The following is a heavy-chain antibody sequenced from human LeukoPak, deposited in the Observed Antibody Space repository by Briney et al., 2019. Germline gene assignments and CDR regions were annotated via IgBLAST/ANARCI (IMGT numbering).Heavy chain of an antibody. CDR2: IYYSGST. Sequence: SDTLSLTCTVAGGFISSYYWSWLRQPRGEGLEWLASIYYSGSTDYNPSLKSRVTISVDTSKNQFSLKLSSVTAADTAVYYCARGDIVVVAAATREQPFFDYWGQGTLVTVSS. CDR3: ARGDIVVVAAATREQPFFDY. D-gene: IGHD2-15*01. CDR1: GGFISSYY. V-gene: IGHV4-59*07. J-gene: IGHJ4*02.